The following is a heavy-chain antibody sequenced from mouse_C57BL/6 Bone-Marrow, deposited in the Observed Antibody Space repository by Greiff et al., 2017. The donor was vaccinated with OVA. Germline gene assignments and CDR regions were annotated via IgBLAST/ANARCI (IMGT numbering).Heavy chain of an antibody. D-gene: IGHD2-10*01. V-gene: IGHV1-55*01. CDR3: ARPYYDYDAMDY. J-gene: IGHJ4*01. CDR2: IYPGSGST. CDR1: GYTFTSYW. Sequence: QVQLQQPGAELVKPGASVKMSCKASGYTFTSYWITWVKQRPGQGLEWIGDIYPGSGSTNYNEKFKSKATLTVDTSSSTAYMQLSSLTSEDSAVYYCARPYYDYDAMDYWGQGTSVTVSS.